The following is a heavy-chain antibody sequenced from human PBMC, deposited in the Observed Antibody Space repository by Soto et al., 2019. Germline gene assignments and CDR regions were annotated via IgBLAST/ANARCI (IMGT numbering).Heavy chain of an antibody. CDR3: VKDESINWYSGHFRH. J-gene: IGHJ1*01. Sequence: GGSLRLSCAASGFTFDDYAMHWVRQVPGKGLEWVSGINWNSGSIGYGDSVKGRFAISRDNAKNSLHLQMNSLSAEDTAFYYCVKDESINWYSGHFRHWGQGTLVTVAS. D-gene: IGHD6-13*01. V-gene: IGHV3-9*01. CDR1: GFTFDDYA. CDR2: INWNSGSI.